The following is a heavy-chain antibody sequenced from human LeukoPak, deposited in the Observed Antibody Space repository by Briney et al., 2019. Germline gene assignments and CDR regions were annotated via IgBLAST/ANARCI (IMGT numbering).Heavy chain of an antibody. J-gene: IGHJ5*02. V-gene: IGHV1-69*13. Sequence: SVTVSCTASGGTFSSYANSWVRQAPGQGLEWMGGIIPIFGTANYAQKFQGRVTITADESTSTAYMELSSLRSEDTAVYYCTSWGEPYNWFDPWGQGTLVTVSS. D-gene: IGHD3-16*01. CDR3: TSWGEPYNWFDP. CDR2: IIPIFGTA. CDR1: GGTFSSYA.